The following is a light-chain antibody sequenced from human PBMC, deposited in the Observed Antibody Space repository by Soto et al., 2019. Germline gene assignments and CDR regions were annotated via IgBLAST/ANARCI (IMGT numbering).Light chain of an antibody. Sequence: QSALTQPASVSGSPGQSITISCTGTSSDVGSYNLVSWYQQHPGKAPKLIIYEGSKRPSGVSNRFSGSKSGTSASLAITGLQAEDEADYYCQAYDYSLTAVVFGGGTKLTVL. J-gene: IGLJ3*02. CDR2: EGS. CDR3: QAYDYSLTAVV. CDR1: SSDVGSYNL. V-gene: IGLV2-14*02.